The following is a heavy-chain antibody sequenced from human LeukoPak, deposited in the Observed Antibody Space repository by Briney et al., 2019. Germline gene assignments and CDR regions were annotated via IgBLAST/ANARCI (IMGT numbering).Heavy chain of an antibody. Sequence: PGGSLRLSCAASGFTFSSYAMHWVRQAPGKGLEYVSAISSNGGSTYYANSVKGRFTISRDNSKNTLYLQMGSLRAEDMAVYYCARDSGGVLLWFGDYYMDVWGKGTTVTISS. CDR1: GFTFSSYA. J-gene: IGHJ6*03. V-gene: IGHV3-64*01. CDR2: ISSNGGST. D-gene: IGHD3-10*01. CDR3: ARDSGGVLLWFGDYYMDV.